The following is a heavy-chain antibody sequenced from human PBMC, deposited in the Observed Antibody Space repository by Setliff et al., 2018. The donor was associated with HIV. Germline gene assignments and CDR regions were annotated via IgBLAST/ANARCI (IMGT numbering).Heavy chain of an antibody. V-gene: IGHV4-4*09. J-gene: IGHJ3*02. CDR1: GGSISSYY. CDR2: IYTSGST. D-gene: IGHD2-15*01. Sequence: SETLSLTCTVSGGSISSYYWSWIRQPPGKGLEWIGYIYTSGSTNYNPSLKSRVTISLDTSKNQFSLKLTSVTAADTAVYYCARFPLLHKNAFDIWGQGTMVTVSS. CDR3: ARFPLLHKNAFDI.